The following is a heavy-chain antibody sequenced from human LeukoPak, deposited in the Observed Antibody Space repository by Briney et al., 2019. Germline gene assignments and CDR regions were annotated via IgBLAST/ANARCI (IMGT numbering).Heavy chain of an antibody. CDR2: ISYDGSNN. Sequence: SGGSLRLSCAAPGFTFSSYGMHWVRQAPGKGLVWVAVISYDGSNNYYADSVKGRFTISRDNSKNTLYLQMNSLRAEDTAVYYCAKDRESSYGLLWFGELLCDIDYWGQGTLVTVSS. CDR3: AKDRESSYGLLWFGELLCDIDY. CDR1: GFTFSSYG. D-gene: IGHD3-10*01. V-gene: IGHV3-30*18. J-gene: IGHJ4*02.